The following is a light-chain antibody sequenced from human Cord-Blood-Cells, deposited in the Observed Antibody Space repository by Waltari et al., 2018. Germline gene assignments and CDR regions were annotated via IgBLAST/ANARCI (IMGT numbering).Light chain of an antibody. Sequence: QSALTQPASVSGSPGQSITTSCTGTSSDVGSYNLFSCYQQHPGKAPKLMIYEGSKRPSGVSNRFSGSKSGNTASLTISGLQAEDEADYYCCSYAGSSTWVFGGGTKLTVL. J-gene: IGLJ3*02. V-gene: IGLV2-23*01. CDR2: EGS. CDR3: CSYAGSSTWV. CDR1: SSDVGSYNL.